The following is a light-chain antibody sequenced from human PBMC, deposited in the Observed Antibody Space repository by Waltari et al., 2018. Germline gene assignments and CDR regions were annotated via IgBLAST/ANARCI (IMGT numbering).Light chain of an antibody. CDR2: DAS. CDR1: QDISNY. J-gene: IGKJ2*01. V-gene: IGKV1-33*01. Sequence: DIQMTQSPSSLSASVGDRVTITCQASQDISNYFNWYQHKPGKAPKLLIYDASNLETGVPSRFSGSGSGTDFTFAISSLQPEDIATYYCQQYDNLPYTFGQGTKLEIK. CDR3: QQYDNLPYT.